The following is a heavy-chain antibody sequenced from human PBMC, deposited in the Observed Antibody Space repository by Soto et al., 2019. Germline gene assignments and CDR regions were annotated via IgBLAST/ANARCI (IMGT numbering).Heavy chain of an antibody. D-gene: IGHD2-21*02. J-gene: IGHJ4*02. Sequence: GGSLRPSCAASGFTFSSYSMNWVRQAPGKGLEWVSYISSSSSTIYYADSVKGRFTISRDNAKNSLYLQMNSLRDEDTAVYYCARDLGIVVVTAIGYFDYWGQGTLVTVSS. CDR2: ISSSSSTI. CDR1: GFTFSSYS. CDR3: ARDLGIVVVTAIGYFDY. V-gene: IGHV3-48*02.